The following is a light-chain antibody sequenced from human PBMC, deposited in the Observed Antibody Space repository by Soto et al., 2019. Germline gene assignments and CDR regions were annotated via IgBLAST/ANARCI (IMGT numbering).Light chain of an antibody. CDR3: TSYTSDNRSYV. CDR1: SSDVGAYTS. CDR2: EVS. Sequence: QSALTQPASVSGSPGQSITISCTGTSSDVGAYTSVSWYRQHPGKAPKLMIYEVSNRPSGVSNRFSGSKSANTASLTIPGLQADDEAHYYCTSYTSDNRSYVFGTGTKV. V-gene: IGLV2-14*01. J-gene: IGLJ1*01.